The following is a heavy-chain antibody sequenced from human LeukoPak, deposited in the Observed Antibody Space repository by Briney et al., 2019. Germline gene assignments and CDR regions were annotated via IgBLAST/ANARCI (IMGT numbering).Heavy chain of an antibody. D-gene: IGHD3-22*01. CDR1: GGTFSSYA. J-gene: IGHJ4*02. Sequence: SVKVSCKASGGTFSSYAISWVRQAPGQGLEWMGGIIPIFGTANYAQKFQGRVTITADESTSTAYMELSSLRSEDTAVYYCARSDYYDSSGYSDYWGPGTLVTVSS. CDR3: ARSDYYDSSGYSDY. CDR2: IIPIFGTA. V-gene: IGHV1-69*13.